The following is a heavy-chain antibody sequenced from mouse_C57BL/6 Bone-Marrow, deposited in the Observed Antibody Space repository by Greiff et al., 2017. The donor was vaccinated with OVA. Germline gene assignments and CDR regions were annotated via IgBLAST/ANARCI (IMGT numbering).Heavy chain of an antibody. J-gene: IGHJ4*01. D-gene: IGHD1-1*01. CDR2: INPSNGGT. CDR3: ARDYYGSSYAMDY. V-gene: IGHV1-53*01. Sequence: QVQLQQPGTELVKPGASVKLSCKASGYTFTSYWMHWVKQRPGQGLEWIGNINPSNGGTNYNEKFKNKATLTVDKSSSTAYMKLSSLTSENSAVYYCARDYYGSSYAMDYWGQGTSVTVSA. CDR1: GYTFTSYW.